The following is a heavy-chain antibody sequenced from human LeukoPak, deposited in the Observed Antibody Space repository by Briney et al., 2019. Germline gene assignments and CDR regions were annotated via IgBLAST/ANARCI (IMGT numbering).Heavy chain of an antibody. Sequence: PGGSLRLSCAASGLTVSSSYMSWVRQAPGKGLEWVSIIYNDGSTYYADSMKGRFTISRDNSKNTLYLQVSSLRAEDTAMYYCARNIPFAFDIWGQGTMVTVSS. J-gene: IGHJ3*02. CDR3: ARNIPFAFDI. CDR1: GLTVSSSY. V-gene: IGHV3-53*01. D-gene: IGHD2-21*01. CDR2: IYNDGST.